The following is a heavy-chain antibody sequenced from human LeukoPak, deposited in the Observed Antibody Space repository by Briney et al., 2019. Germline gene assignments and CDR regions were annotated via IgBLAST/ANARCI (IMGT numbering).Heavy chain of an antibody. CDR1: GYTFTGYY. CDR3: ARDPGYDGKYTRRDAFDI. Sequence: ASVKVSCKASGYTFTGYYMHWVRQAPGQGLEWMGWINPNSGGTNYAQKFQGRVTMTRDTSISTAYMELSRLRSDDTAVYYCARDPGYDGKYTRRDAFDIWGQGTMVTVSS. CDR2: INPNSGGT. J-gene: IGHJ3*02. V-gene: IGHV1-2*02. D-gene: IGHD3-22*01.